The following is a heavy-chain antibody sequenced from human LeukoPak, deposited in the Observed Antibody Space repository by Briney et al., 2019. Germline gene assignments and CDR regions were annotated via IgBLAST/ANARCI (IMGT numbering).Heavy chain of an antibody. Sequence: ASVKVSCKASGGTFSSYAISWVRQAPGQGLEWMGGIIPIFGTANYAQKFQGRVTITADESTSTAYMELSSLRSEDTAVYYCATGRYCSGGTCYSSLDFWGQGTLVTVSS. CDR3: ATGRYCSGGTCYSSLDF. CDR2: IIPIFGTA. CDR1: GGTFSSYA. D-gene: IGHD2-15*01. J-gene: IGHJ4*01. V-gene: IGHV1-69*13.